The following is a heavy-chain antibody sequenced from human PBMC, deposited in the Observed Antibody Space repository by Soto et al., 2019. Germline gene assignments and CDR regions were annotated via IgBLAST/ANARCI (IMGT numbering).Heavy chain of an antibody. V-gene: IGHV4-34*01. CDR2: INHSGST. D-gene: IGHD3-9*01. Sequence: KASETLSLTCGVYGGSFSGYYWSWIRQPPGKGLEWIGEINHSGSTKYNPSLKSRVTISVDTSKNQISLKMRSVTAADTAVYYCARGLDDKDYYYYYGMDVWSQGTTVTVSS. CDR1: GGSFSGYY. CDR3: ARGLDDKDYYYYYGMDV. J-gene: IGHJ6*02.